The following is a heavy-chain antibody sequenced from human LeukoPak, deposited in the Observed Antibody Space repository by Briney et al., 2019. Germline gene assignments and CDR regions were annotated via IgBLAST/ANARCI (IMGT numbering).Heavy chain of an antibody. CDR1: GFTFSSYA. CDR3: AGDSGFSGTQRGEH. D-gene: IGHD3/OR15-3a*01. CDR2: ISYDGSNK. Sequence: GGSLRLSCAASGFTFSSYAMHWVRQAPGKGLEWVAVISYDGSNKYYADSVKGRFTISRDNSKNTLYLQMNSLRAEDTAVYYCAGDSGFSGTQRGEHWGQGTLVTVSS. V-gene: IGHV3-30*04. J-gene: IGHJ1*01.